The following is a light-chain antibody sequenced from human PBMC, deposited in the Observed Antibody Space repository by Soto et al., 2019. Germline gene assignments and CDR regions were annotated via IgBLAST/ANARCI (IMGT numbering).Light chain of an antibody. CDR1: QDIRSD. Sequence: DIPMTQSPSSLSASVGDRVTITCRASQDIRSDLGWFQQKPGKAPKRLIYAASTLESGVPSRFSGSRSGTDFTLTISSLQPEDFATYYCLQHNSYPFTFGPGTKVDIK. CDR2: AAS. J-gene: IGKJ3*01. V-gene: IGKV1-17*01. CDR3: LQHNSYPFT.